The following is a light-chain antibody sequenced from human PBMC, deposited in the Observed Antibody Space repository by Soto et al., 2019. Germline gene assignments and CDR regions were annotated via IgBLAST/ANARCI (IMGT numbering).Light chain of an antibody. J-gene: IGKJ1*01. Sequence: DVVMTQSPLSLAVTLGQPASISCRSSQSLLSSDGNTYLNWFQQRPGQSPRRLIYKVSNRDSGVPDRFSGSGSDTDFTLKISRVEAEDVGVYYCMQGSHWPLWTFGQGTKVEIK. CDR2: KVS. CDR1: QSLLSSDGNTY. CDR3: MQGSHWPLWT. V-gene: IGKV2-30*01.